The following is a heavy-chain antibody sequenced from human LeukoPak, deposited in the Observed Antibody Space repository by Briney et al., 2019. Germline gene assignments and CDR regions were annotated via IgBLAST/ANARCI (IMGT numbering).Heavy chain of an antibody. D-gene: IGHD5-18*01. V-gene: IGHV4-61*02. Sequence: SETLSLTCTVSGGSISSGSYYWSWIRQPAGKELEWIGRISTSGSTNYNPSLKSRVTISVDTSKNQFSLNLSSVTAADTAVYYCAREGGYSYGDAPLHFDYWGQGTLVTVSS. CDR1: GGSISSGSYY. CDR3: AREGGYSYGDAPLHFDY. CDR2: ISTSGST. J-gene: IGHJ4*02.